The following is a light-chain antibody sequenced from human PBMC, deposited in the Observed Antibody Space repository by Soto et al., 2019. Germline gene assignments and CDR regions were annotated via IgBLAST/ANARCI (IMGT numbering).Light chain of an antibody. Sequence: DIQMTQSPSTLSASVGDRVTITCRASQSISSWLAWYQQKPGKAPKLLIYKASSLQSGVPSRFSGSGSGTEFTLTISSLQPDDFATYYCQQSFTFGPGTKVGIK. CDR2: KAS. J-gene: IGKJ3*01. CDR1: QSISSW. CDR3: QQSFT. V-gene: IGKV1-5*03.